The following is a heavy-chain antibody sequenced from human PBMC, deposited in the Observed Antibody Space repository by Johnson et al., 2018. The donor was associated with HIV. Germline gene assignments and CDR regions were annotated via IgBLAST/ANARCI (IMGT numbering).Heavy chain of an antibody. CDR1: GFTFSDYY. CDR2: IYSGGST. V-gene: IGHV3-66*01. J-gene: IGHJ3*02. D-gene: IGHD2-2*01. Sequence: VQLVESGGGLVKPGGSLRLSCAASGFTFSDYYMSWIRQAPGKGLEWVSVIYSGGSTYYADSVKGRFTISRDNSKNTLYLQMNSLRAEDTAVYYCAKDGDDGDEADGTKGAFDIWGQGTMVTVSS. CDR3: AKDGDDGDEADGTKGAFDI.